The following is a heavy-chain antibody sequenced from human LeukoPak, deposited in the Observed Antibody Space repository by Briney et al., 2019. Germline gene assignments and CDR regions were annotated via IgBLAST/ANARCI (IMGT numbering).Heavy chain of an antibody. J-gene: IGHJ3*02. CDR3: AKDSYGDYRGAFDI. CDR2: IRYDGSNK. CDR1: GFTFSSYG. Sequence: GGSLRLSCAASGFTFSSYGMHWVRQAPGKGLEWVAFIRYDGSNKYYAYSVKGRFTISRDNSKNTLYLQMNSLRAEDTALYYCAKDSYGDYRGAFDIWGQGTMVTVSS. D-gene: IGHD4-17*01. V-gene: IGHV3-30*02.